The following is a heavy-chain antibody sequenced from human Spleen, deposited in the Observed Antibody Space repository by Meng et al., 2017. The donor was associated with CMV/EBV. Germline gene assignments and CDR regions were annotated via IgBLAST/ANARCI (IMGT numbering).Heavy chain of an antibody. V-gene: IGHV3-9*01. CDR1: GFTFSDYD. Sequence: SLKISCAASGFTFSDYDMHWVRQAPGKGLEWVSSISWNGGNIIYADSVKGRFTISRDNAKNSLYLQVNSLRAEETAMYYCATAGYSRSSRGRNWYFDLWGRGTLVTVSS. D-gene: IGHD6-6*01. J-gene: IGHJ2*01. CDR3: ATAGYSRSSRGRNWYFDL. CDR2: ISWNGGNI.